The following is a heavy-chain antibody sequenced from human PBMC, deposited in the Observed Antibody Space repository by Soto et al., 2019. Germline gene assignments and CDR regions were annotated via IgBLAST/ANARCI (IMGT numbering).Heavy chain of an antibody. CDR3: ARGTYYDFWSGNRYYYGMDV. Sequence: SETLSLTCAVSGGSISSGGYSWSWIRQPPGKGLEWIGYIYHSGSTYYNPSLKSRVTISVDRSKNQFSLKLSSVTAADTAVYYCARGTYYDFWSGNRYYYGMDVWGQGTTVTVSS. V-gene: IGHV4-30-2*01. CDR1: GGSISSGGYS. D-gene: IGHD3-3*01. CDR2: IYHSGST. J-gene: IGHJ6*02.